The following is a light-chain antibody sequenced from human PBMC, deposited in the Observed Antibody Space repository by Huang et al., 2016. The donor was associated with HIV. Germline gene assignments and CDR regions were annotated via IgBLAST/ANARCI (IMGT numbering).Light chain of an antibody. CDR3: HQYNDWPIT. Sequence: EVLMTQSPATLSLSPVQGANLSCRARQSVSTNLAWYQQKPGQAPRLLIYYASTRATVIPAIFRGSGSGTEFTLTISSLQSEDFAVYYCHQYNDWPITFGPGTTVDIK. J-gene: IGKJ3*01. CDR1: QSVSTN. CDR2: YAS. V-gene: IGKV3-15*01.